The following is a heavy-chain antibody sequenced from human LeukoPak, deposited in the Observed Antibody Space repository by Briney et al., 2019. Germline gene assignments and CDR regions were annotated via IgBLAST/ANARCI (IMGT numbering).Heavy chain of an antibody. CDR3: YADFDLFDH. Sequence: GGSLRLSCAASGFIFNRYWMNWVRQAPGQGLEWVANINQDASEKYYVDSVKGRFSISRDNAKSSLYLQMDSLRAGDTAIYYCYADFDLFDHWGQGTLVTVSS. CDR1: GFIFNRYW. D-gene: IGHD2-2*01. CDR2: INQDASEK. J-gene: IGHJ4*02. V-gene: IGHV3-7*01.